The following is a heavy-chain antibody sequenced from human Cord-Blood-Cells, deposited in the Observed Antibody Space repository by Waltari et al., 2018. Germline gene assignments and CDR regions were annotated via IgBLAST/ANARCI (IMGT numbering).Heavy chain of an antibody. V-gene: IGHV4-59*01. Sequence: QVQLQESGPGLVKPSETLSLTCTVSGGSISSYYWSCIRRPPGKGLEWIGYIYYSGSTNYNPSLKSRVTISVDTSKNQFSLKLSSVTAADTAVYYCARSETGENYWYFDLWGRGTLVTVSS. CDR3: ARSETGENYWYFDL. D-gene: IGHD1-1*01. CDR1: GGSISSYY. J-gene: IGHJ2*01. CDR2: IYYSGST.